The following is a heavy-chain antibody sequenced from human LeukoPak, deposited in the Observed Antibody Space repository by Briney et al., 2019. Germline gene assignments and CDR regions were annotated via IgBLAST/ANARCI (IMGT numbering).Heavy chain of an antibody. D-gene: IGHD6-13*01. CDR2: INPNSGGT. CDR1: GYTFTGYY. J-gene: IGHJ4*02. Sequence: SVKVSCKASGYTFTGYYIHWVRQAPGQGLEWMGWINPNSGGTNYAQNFQGRVTMTRDTSISTAYMELSRLRSDDTAVYYCARAFSSSWYSPGDCWGQGTLVTVSS. V-gene: IGHV1-2*02. CDR3: ARAFSSSWYSPGDC.